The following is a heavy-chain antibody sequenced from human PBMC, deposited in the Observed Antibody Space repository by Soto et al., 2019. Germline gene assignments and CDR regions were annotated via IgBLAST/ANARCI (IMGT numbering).Heavy chain of an antibody. J-gene: IGHJ6*03. Sequence: GGSLRLSCAASGFTFSSYGMHWVRQAPGKGLEWVAVIWYDGSNKYYADSVKGRFTISRDNSKNTLYLQMNSLRAEDTAVYYCARDGTIAAAGYYYYYMDVWGKGTTVTVSS. CDR1: GFTFSSYG. CDR2: IWYDGSNK. CDR3: ARDGTIAAAGYYYYYMDV. V-gene: IGHV3-33*01. D-gene: IGHD6-13*01.